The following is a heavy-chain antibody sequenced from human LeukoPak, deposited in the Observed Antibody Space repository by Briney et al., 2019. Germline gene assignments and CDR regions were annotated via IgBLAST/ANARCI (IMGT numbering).Heavy chain of an antibody. CDR1: VDSVSRKSAA. CDR3: ARGRAAAGTYYSYGMDV. CDR2: TYYRSKWYN. V-gene: IGHV6-1*01. D-gene: IGHD6-13*01. J-gene: IGHJ6*02. Sequence: SQTLSLTCALSVDSVSRKSAAWNWIRQSPSRGLEWLRRTYYRSKWYNEYAVSVKSRITINPDTSKNQFSLQLNSVTPEDTAVYYCARGRAAAGTYYSYGMDVWGQGTTVTVSS.